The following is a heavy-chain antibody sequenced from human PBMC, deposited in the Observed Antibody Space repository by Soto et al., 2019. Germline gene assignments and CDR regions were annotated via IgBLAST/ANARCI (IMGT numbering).Heavy chain of an antibody. CDR2: ISYDGSNK. V-gene: IGHV3-30-3*01. D-gene: IGHD6-19*01. CDR1: GFTFSSYA. CDR3: ATASLASRYSSGWWLDY. Sequence: GGSLRLSCAASGFTFSSYAMHWVRQAPGKGLEWVAVISYDGSNKYYADSVKGRFTISRDNSKNTLYLQMNSLRAEDTAVYYCATASLASRYSSGWWLDYWGQGTLVTVSS. J-gene: IGHJ4*02.